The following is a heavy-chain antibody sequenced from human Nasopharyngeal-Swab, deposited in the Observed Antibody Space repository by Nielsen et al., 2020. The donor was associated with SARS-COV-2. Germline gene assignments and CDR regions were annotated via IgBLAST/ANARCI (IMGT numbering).Heavy chain of an antibody. D-gene: IGHD6-19*01. CDR1: GYTFANYG. Sequence: ASVKVSCKASGYTFANYGVSWVRQAPGQGLERMGWISVYNGNTGYAQNFQGRVTMTTDTSTNTGYMELRSLRSDDTDVYYCARGNGWYPDHWGQGTLVTVSS. J-gene: IGHJ4*02. CDR3: ARGNGWYPDH. CDR2: ISVYNGNT. V-gene: IGHV1-18*01.